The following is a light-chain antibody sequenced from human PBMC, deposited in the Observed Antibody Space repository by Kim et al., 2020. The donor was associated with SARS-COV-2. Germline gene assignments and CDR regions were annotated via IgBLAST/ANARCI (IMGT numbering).Light chain of an antibody. Sequence: SSSVVDRVSITCRASQSISTLLAWYQQKPGKAPKLLIYKASMLDSGVPSRFSGSGSGTQFTLTISSLQPDDFATYYCQQYDSFMYTFGQGTKLEI. CDR2: KAS. V-gene: IGKV1-5*03. CDR3: QQYDSFMYT. CDR1: QSISTL. J-gene: IGKJ2*01.